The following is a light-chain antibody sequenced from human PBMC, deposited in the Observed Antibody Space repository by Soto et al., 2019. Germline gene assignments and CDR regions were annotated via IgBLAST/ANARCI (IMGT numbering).Light chain of an antibody. Sequence: QSALTQPASVSGSPGQSITISCTGTRSDVGSYNSIAWYQQHPGKAPRVVIFEVTKRPSGISDRFSGSKSGYTASLRISGHQAEEGGDYFALSYAGTSIWLFGGGTKLTAL. CDR2: EVT. V-gene: IGLV2-23*02. CDR1: RSDVGSYNS. CDR3: LSYAGTSIWL. J-gene: IGLJ2*01.